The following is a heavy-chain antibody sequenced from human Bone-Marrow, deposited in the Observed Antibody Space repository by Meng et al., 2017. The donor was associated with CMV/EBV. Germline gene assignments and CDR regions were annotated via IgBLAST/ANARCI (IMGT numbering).Heavy chain of an antibody. CDR2: INPNSGGT. CDR1: GNTFTGYY. Sequence: ASVKVSCKASGNTFTGYYMHWVRQAPGQGLEWMGWINPNSGGTNYAQKFQGRVTMTRDTSISTAYMELSRLRSDDTAVYYCARDATIFIAPWGQGPRVTCYS. J-gene: IGHJ5*02. V-gene: IGHV1-2*02. CDR3: ARDATIFIAP. D-gene: IGHD3-3*01.